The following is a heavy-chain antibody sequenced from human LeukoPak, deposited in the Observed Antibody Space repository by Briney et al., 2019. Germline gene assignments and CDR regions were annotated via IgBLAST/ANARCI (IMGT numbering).Heavy chain of an antibody. J-gene: IGHJ4*02. D-gene: IGHD6-19*01. CDR3: ARLGVGGWYANDY. V-gene: IGHV4-59*08. Sequence: SETLSLTCTVSGGSISSYYWNWVRQPPRKGLEWIGYISYSVSTNYNPSLKSRVTMSVDTSKNQFSLKLSSVTAPDTAVYYCARLGVGGWYANDYWGQGALVTVSS. CDR1: GGSISSYY. CDR2: ISYSVST.